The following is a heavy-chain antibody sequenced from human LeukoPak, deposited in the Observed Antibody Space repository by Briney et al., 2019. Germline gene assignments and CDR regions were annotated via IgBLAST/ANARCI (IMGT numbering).Heavy chain of an antibody. Sequence: GESLKISCKGSGYTFHSYWIAWVRQMPGKGLEWMGIIYPGDSDTRYSPSFQGQVTISADKSIRTAYLQWSSLKASDTAMYYCASLLPYSSGWSDWGQGTLVTVSS. J-gene: IGHJ4*02. D-gene: IGHD6-19*01. CDR1: GYTFHSYW. CDR2: IYPGDSDT. V-gene: IGHV5-51*01. CDR3: ASLLPYSSGWSD.